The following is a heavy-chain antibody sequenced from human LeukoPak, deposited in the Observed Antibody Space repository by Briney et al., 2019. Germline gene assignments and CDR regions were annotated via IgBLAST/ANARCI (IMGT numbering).Heavy chain of an antibody. CDR3: AKDTGYYYDSSPLFDY. CDR2: IRYDGSNK. CDR1: GFTFSSYG. J-gene: IGHJ4*02. Sequence: GRSLRLSCAASGFTFSSYGMHWDRQAPGKGLEWVAFIRYDGSNKYYADSVKGRFTISRDNSKNTLYLQMNSLRAEDTAVYYCAKDTGYYYDSSPLFDYWGQGTLVSVSS. V-gene: IGHV3-30*02. D-gene: IGHD3-22*01.